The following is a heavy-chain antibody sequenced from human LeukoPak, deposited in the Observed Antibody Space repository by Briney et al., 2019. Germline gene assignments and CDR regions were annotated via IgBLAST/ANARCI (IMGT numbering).Heavy chain of an antibody. CDR2: ISAYNGNT. D-gene: IGHD3-3*01. J-gene: IGHJ5*02. CDR3: ARDWVRFLEWLSSYGFDP. V-gene: IGHV1-18*01. Sequence: ASVKVSCKASGYTFTSYGISWVRQAPGQGLEWMGWISAYNGNTNYAQKFQGRVTMTRDTSISTAYMELSRLRSDDTAVYYCARDWVRFLEWLSSYGFDPWGQGTLVTVSS. CDR1: GYTFTSYG.